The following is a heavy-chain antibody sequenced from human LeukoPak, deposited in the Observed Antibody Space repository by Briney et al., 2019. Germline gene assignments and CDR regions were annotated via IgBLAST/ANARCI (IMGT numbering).Heavy chain of an antibody. CDR1: GFTFSSCA. D-gene: IGHD6-13*01. V-gene: IGHV3-64*01. CDR2: ISSNGDNT. CDR3: ARPSGSRGYDY. Sequence: TGGSLRLSCAASGFTFSSCAMHWVRQAPGKGLEYVSGISSNGDNTYYANSVKGRFTISRDTSKNTLYLQMGSLRAEDMAVYYCARPSGSRGYDYWGQGTLVTVSS. J-gene: IGHJ4*02.